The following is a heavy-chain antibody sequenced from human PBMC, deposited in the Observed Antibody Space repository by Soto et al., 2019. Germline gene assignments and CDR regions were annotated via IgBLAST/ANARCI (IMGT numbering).Heavy chain of an antibody. D-gene: IGHD6-13*01. Sequence: QVQLVQSGAEVKKPGASVKVSCKASGYTFTSYGISWVRQAPGQGLEWMGWISAYNGNTKYAQKFQGRVTMTTDTSTSRAFMEVRSLRSDDTAVYYCARDAAAGLNGYWGQGTLITVSS. J-gene: IGHJ4*02. CDR2: ISAYNGNT. V-gene: IGHV1-18*01. CDR1: GYTFTSYG. CDR3: ARDAAAGLNGY.